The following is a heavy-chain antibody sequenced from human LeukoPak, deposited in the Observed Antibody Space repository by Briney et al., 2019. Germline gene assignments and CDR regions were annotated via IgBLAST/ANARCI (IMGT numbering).Heavy chain of an antibody. V-gene: IGHV4-39*01. CDR2: IYYSGST. J-gene: IGHJ4*02. D-gene: IGHD3-9*01. CDR3: ARSPWYYDILTGYTHWDY. Sequence: SETLSLTCTASGGSINSGDYYWSWIRQLPGKGLEWIGSIYYSGSTYYNPSLKSRVTISVDTSKNQFSLKLSSVTAADTAVYYCARSPWYYDILTGYTHWDYWGQGTLVTVSS. CDR1: GGSINSGDYY.